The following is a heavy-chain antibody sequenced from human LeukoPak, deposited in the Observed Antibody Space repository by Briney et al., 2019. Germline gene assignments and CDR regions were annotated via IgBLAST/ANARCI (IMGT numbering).Heavy chain of an antibody. J-gene: IGHJ4*02. V-gene: IGHV1-18*01. CDR1: GYSFTSYG. Sequence: ASVKVSCKSSGYSFTSYGISWVRQAPGQGLEWMGWISGNNGNTNYAQKFQGRVTMTTDTSTSTAYMELRSLRSDDTAVYYCARAQRGYSTNWGQGTLVTVSS. CDR3: ARAQRGYSTN. D-gene: IGHD5-18*01. CDR2: ISGNNGNT.